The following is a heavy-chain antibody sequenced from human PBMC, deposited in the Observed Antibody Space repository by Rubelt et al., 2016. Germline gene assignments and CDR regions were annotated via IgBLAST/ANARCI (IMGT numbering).Heavy chain of an antibody. CDR2: IYYSGST. J-gene: IGHJ4*02. D-gene: IGHD2-2*01. CDR3: ASETGIPAGFDY. V-gene: IGHV4-39*01. Sequence: GSIYYSGSTYYNPSLKSRVTISVDTSKNQFSLKLSSVTAADTAVYYCASETGIPAGFDYWGQGTLVTVSS.